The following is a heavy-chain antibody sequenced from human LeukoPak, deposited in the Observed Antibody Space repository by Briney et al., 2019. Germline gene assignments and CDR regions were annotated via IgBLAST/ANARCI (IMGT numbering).Heavy chain of an antibody. CDR2: ISAYNGNT. CDR1: GYTFTNYG. CDR3: ARVLMVRGDKYFPVNMDV. J-gene: IGHJ6*03. D-gene: IGHD3-10*01. V-gene: IGHV1-18*01. Sequence: GASVKVSCKASGYTFTNYGISWVRQAPGQGLEWMGWISAYNGNTKYAQKFQGRVSMTTDTSTRTAYMELRSLRSDDTDVYYCARVLMVRGDKYFPVNMDVWGKGTTVTISS.